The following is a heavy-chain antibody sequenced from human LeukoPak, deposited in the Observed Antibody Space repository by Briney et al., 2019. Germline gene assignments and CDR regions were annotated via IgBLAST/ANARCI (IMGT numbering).Heavy chain of an antibody. CDR3: ARVLKWELLPFDY. D-gene: IGHD1-26*01. CDR2: INPNSGGT. Sequence: GASVTVSCKASGYTFTGYYMHWVRQAPGQGLEWMGWINPNSGGTNYAQKFQGRVTMTRDTSISTAYMELSRLRSDDTAVYYCARVLKWELLPFDYWGQGTLVTVSS. J-gene: IGHJ4*02. V-gene: IGHV1-2*02. CDR1: GYTFTGYY.